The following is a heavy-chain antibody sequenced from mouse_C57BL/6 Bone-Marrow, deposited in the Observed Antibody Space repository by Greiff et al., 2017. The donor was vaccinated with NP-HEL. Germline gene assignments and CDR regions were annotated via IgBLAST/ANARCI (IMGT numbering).Heavy chain of an antibody. CDR2: IYPSDSET. D-gene: IGHD2-4*01. Sequence: QVQLQQPGAELVRPGSSVKLSCKASGYTFTSYWMDWVKQRPGQGLEWIGNIYPSDSETHYNQKFKDKATLTVDKSSSTAYMQLSSLTSEDSAVYYCARDGDYEDAMDYWGQGTSVTVSS. CDR3: ARDGDYEDAMDY. CDR1: GYTFTSYW. V-gene: IGHV1-61*01. J-gene: IGHJ4*01.